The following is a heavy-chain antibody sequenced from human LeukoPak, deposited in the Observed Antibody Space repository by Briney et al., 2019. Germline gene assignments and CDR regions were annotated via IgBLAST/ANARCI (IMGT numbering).Heavy chain of an antibody. V-gene: IGHV3-23*01. CDR3: ARGGYGDYDY. J-gene: IGHJ4*02. Sequence: PGGSLRLSXAASGFTFSSYAMSWVRQAPGKGLEWVSAISGSGGSTYYADSVKGRFTISRDNAKNSLYLQMNSLRAEDTAVYYCARGGYGDYDYWGQGTLVTVSS. CDR2: ISGSGGST. CDR1: GFTFSSYA. D-gene: IGHD4-17*01.